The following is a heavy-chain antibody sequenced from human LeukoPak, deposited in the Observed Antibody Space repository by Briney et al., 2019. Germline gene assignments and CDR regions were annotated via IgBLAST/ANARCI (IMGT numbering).Heavy chain of an antibody. V-gene: IGHV4-34*01. CDR1: GGSFSGYY. CDR3: ARRRPAAIGLWIGGGFYFDY. D-gene: IGHD2-2*02. J-gene: IGHJ4*02. Sequence: PSETLSLTCAVYGGSFSGYYWSWIRQPPGKGLEWIGEINHSGSTNYNPSLKSRVTISVDTSKNQFSLKLSSVTAADTAVYYCARRRPAAIGLWIGGGFYFDYWGQGTLVTVSS. CDR2: INHSGST.